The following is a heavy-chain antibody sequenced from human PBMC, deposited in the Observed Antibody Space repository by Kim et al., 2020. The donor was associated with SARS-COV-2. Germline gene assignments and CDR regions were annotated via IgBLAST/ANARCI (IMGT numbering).Heavy chain of an antibody. D-gene: IGHD3-3*01. Sequence: LKGRFPISVDTSKNQFSLKLSSVTAADTAVYYCARNYDFWSGYSGSMDVWGQGTTVTVSS. J-gene: IGHJ6*02. CDR3: ARNYDFWSGYSGSMDV. V-gene: IGHV4-39*01.